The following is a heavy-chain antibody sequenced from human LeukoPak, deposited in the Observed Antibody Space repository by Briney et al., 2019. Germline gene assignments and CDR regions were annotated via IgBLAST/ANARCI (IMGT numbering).Heavy chain of an antibody. Sequence: ASVKLSCTAAGATFTSYAVSWVRQSAGQRLEWRGGIITIFGTANYAQKFQGRVTITADKSTSTAYMEVSSLISEDTAVYYCARAGVVVVAATDHDAFDVWGQGTMVTVSS. CDR3: ARAGVVVVAATDHDAFDV. D-gene: IGHD2-15*01. J-gene: IGHJ3*01. V-gene: IGHV1-69*06. CDR2: IITIFGTA. CDR1: GATFTSYA.